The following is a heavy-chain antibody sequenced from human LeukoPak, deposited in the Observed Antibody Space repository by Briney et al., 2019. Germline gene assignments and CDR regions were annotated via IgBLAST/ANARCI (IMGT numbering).Heavy chain of an antibody. J-gene: IGHJ5*02. D-gene: IGHD3-22*01. V-gene: IGHV4-4*07. CDR2: IQTSGST. CDR1: GGSISSYY. Sequence: SETLSLTCTVSGGSISSYYWSWIRQPAGKGLEWIGRIQTSGSTNYNPSLKSRVTMSVDTSKNQFSLKLSSVTAADTAVYYCARANPTYYDSSGYNWFDPWGQGTLVTVSS. CDR3: ARANPTYYDSSGYNWFDP.